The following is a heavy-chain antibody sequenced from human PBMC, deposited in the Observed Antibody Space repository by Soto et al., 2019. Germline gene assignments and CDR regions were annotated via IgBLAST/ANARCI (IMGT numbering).Heavy chain of an antibody. Sequence: QVQLQESGPGLVKPSQTLSLTCTVSGGSISSGGYYWSWIRQHPGKGLEWIGYIYYSGSTYYNPSLKSRVTISVDTSKNQFSLKLSSVTAADTAVYYCARDLSAMAYYYGMDVWGQGTTVTVSS. CDR3: ARDLSAMAYYYGMDV. CDR2: IYYSGST. CDR1: GGSISSGGYY. V-gene: IGHV4-31*03. D-gene: IGHD2-2*01. J-gene: IGHJ6*02.